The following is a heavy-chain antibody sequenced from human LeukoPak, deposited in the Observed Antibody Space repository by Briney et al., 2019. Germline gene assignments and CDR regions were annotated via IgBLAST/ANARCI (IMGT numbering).Heavy chain of an antibody. CDR3: ARNSYGSGSHDH. CDR2: INQDGHAQ. J-gene: IGHJ5*02. D-gene: IGHD3-10*01. CDR1: GFTPSSYW. Sequence: QSGGSLRLSCAASGFTPSSYWMTWVRQAPGKGLEWVANINQDGHAQYYVQSVRGRFTISRDNAKGSPYLQMNSLSVEATGVYYCARNSYGSGSHDHWGQGTLVTVSS. V-gene: IGHV3-7*01.